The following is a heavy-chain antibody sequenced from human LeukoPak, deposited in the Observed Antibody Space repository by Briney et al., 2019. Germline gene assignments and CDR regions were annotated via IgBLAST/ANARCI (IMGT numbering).Heavy chain of an antibody. D-gene: IGHD1-26*01. J-gene: IGHJ4*02. CDR3: ARRSSGSPPFYFDY. CDR2: INSDGSTT. V-gene: IGHV3-74*01. Sequence: GGSLRLSCAASGFTFSSYWMHWVRQAPGKGLVWVSRINSDGSTTNYADSVKGRFTISRDNAKNTLYLQMNSLRAEDTAMYYCARRSSGSPPFYFDYWGQGTLVTVSS. CDR1: GFTFSSYW.